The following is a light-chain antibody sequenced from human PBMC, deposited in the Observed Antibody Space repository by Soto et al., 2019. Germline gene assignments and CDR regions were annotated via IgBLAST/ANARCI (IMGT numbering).Light chain of an antibody. V-gene: IGKV1-39*01. CDR3: QQSYSTPRT. CDR2: AAS. J-gene: IGKJ1*01. Sequence: IHMTQSPSSLSASVGDRVTITCRASQSISSYLNWYQQKQGKAPKLLIYAASSLQSGVPSRFSGSGYGTDFNLTISSLQPEDFATYYCQQSYSTPRTFGQGTKVDIK. CDR1: QSISSY.